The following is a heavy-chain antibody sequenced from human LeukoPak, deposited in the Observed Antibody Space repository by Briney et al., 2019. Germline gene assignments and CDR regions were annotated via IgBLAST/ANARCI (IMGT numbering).Heavy chain of an antibody. V-gene: IGHV4-34*01. Sequence: PSETLSLTCAVYGGSFSGYYWSWIRQPPGKGLEWIGEINHSGSTNYNPSLKSRVTISVDTSKNQFSLKLSSVTAADTAVYYCARAGDHITMIARFDPWGQGTLVTVSS. CDR3: ARAGDHITMIARFDP. CDR2: INHSGST. J-gene: IGHJ5*02. CDR1: GGSFSGYY. D-gene: IGHD3-22*01.